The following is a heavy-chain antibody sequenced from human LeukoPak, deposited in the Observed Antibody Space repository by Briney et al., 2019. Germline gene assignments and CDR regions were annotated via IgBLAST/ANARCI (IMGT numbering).Heavy chain of an antibody. CDR1: GFTFSSYS. J-gene: IGHJ4*02. CDR2: ISSSSSYI. Sequence: PGGSLRLSCAASGFTFSSYSMNWVRQAPGKGLEWVSSISSSSSYIYYADSVKGRFTISRDNAKNSLYLQMNSLRAEDTAVYYCARDSTTGSSWKNFDYWGQGTLVTVSS. CDR3: ARDSTTGSSWKNFDY. D-gene: IGHD6-13*01. V-gene: IGHV3-21*01.